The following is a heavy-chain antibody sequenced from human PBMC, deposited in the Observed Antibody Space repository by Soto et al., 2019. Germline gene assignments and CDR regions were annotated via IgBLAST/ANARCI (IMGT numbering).Heavy chain of an antibody. Sequence: SVKVSCKASGGTFSSYAISWVRQAPGQGLEWMGGIIPIFGTANYAQKFQGRVTITADKSTSTAYMELNSLRSEDTAVYYCAGRCDSTSCLAHFDYWGQGTLVTVSS. D-gene: IGHD2-2*01. CDR1: GGTFSSYA. CDR2: IIPIFGTA. J-gene: IGHJ4*02. V-gene: IGHV1-69*06. CDR3: AGRCDSTSCLAHFDY.